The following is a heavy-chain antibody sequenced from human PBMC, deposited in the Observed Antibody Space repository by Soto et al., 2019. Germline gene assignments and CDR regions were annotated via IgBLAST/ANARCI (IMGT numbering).Heavy chain of an antibody. J-gene: IGHJ5*02. CDR1: GGSISSDANF. Sequence: SETLSLTCTVSGGSISSDANFWSWIRQLPGRGLEWIGYISYTGKTYYTPSLNSRLTISLDTSKNLFSLRLSAVTAADTAVYFCARGSFSSSSSWFDPWGQGTMVTVYS. CDR3: ARGSFSSSSSWFDP. D-gene: IGHD6-6*01. V-gene: IGHV4-31*03. CDR2: ISYTGKT.